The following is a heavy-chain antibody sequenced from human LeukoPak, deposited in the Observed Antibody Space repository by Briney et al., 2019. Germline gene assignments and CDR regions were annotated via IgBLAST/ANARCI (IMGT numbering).Heavy chain of an antibody. J-gene: IGHJ5*02. D-gene: IGHD3-10*01. Sequence: GASVTVSCKASGYTFTGYYMHWVRQAPGQGLEWMGRINPNSGGTNYAQKFQGRVTMTRDTSISTAYMELSRLRSDDTAVYYCARDRITMVRGANWFDPWGQGTLVTVSS. CDR1: GYTFTGYY. CDR3: ARDRITMVRGANWFDP. V-gene: IGHV1-2*06. CDR2: INPNSGGT.